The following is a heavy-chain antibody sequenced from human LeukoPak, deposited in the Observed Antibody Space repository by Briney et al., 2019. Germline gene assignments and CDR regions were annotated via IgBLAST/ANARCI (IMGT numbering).Heavy chain of an antibody. CDR2: IILSRGIS. CDR3: ASARQRHCTNGVCPSLTDS. CDR1: VGTFISYA. J-gene: IGHJ4*02. V-gene: IGHV1-69*04. D-gene: IGHD2-8*01. Sequence: SVTVSFTASVGTFISYAINWVRQAPGQGLEWMGRIILSRGISNYAQKFQGRVRITADKSTSTTYMELSSLRSEDTAVYYCASARQRHCTNGVCPSLTDSWGQGTLVTVSS.